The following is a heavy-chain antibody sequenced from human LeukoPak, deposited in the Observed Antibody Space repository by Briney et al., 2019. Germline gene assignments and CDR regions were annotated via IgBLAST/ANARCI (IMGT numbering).Heavy chain of an antibody. CDR1: GGTFSSYA. CDR3: ATDINDDFWSGYYGFDY. CDR2: IIPIFGTA. D-gene: IGHD3-3*01. Sequence: SVKVSCKASGGTFSSYAISWVRQAPGQGLEWMGGIIPIFGTANYAQKFQGRVTMTEDTSTDTAYMELSSLRSEDTAVYYCATDINDDFWSGYYGFDYWGQGTLVTVSS. V-gene: IGHV1-69*06. J-gene: IGHJ4*02.